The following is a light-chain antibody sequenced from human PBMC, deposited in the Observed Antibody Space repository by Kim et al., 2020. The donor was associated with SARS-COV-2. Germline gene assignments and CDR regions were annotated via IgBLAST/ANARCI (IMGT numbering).Light chain of an antibody. V-gene: IGLV1-40*01. Sequence: AIIVCSRRSSNVGGGYDVDWYHQQHGNAPKKLMYDDINSPSGVPYSFSGSKSGSTASLPITALQHEEEADYYCCSYDTSSSSDVFGTGTKVTVL. CDR3: CSYDTSSSSDV. J-gene: IGLJ1*01. CDR2: DDI. CDR1: SSNVGGGYD.